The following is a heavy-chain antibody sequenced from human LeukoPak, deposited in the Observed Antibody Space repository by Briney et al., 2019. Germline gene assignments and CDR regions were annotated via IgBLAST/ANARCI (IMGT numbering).Heavy chain of an antibody. CDR1: GGSISSYY. Sequence: PSETLSLTCTVSGGSISSYYWSWIRQPPGKGLEWIGYIYYSGTTNYNPSLKSRVTISVDTSKNQFSLKLSSVTAADTAVYYCARGYSGSYYLDPSFDIWGQGTMVTVSS. CDR3: ARGYSGSYYLDPSFDI. J-gene: IGHJ3*02. D-gene: IGHD1-26*01. V-gene: IGHV4-59*01. CDR2: IYYSGTT.